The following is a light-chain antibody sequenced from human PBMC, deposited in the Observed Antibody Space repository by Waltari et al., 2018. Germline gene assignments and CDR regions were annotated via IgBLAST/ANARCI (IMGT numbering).Light chain of an antibody. CDR2: VNSDGSH. V-gene: IGLV4-69*01. CDR1: SGHSSYA. Sequence: QLVLTQSPSASASLGASVRLTCTLNSGHSSYAIAWHQQQPEKGPRYLMKVNSDGSHNQGDGVPDRFSGSSSGAERYLTISSLQSEDEADYYCQTWGAGIHVVFGGGTKLTVL. J-gene: IGLJ2*01. CDR3: QTWGAGIHVV.